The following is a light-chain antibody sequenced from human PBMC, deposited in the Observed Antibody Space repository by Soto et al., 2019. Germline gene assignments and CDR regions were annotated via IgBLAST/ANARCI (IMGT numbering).Light chain of an antibody. V-gene: IGKV3-11*01. CDR3: PQCSSWSRT. Sequence: VVFTQSPATVSLSPGERDTFSCRTSLSFSVYLDWYQPKPGQDPRLLTSDASNRATGIPDRFSGSGSGTDFTLTFRSLETEELVVYYCPQCSSWSRTFAQRAKVDI. CDR2: DAS. CDR1: LSFSVY. J-gene: IGKJ1*01.